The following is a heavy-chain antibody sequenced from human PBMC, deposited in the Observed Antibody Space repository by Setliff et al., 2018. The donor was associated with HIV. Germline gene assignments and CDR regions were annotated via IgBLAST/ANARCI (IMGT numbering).Heavy chain of an antibody. CDR1: GGSISSGSYY. Sequence: ASETLSLTCTVSGGSISSGSYYWSWIRQPAGKGLEWIGHIYTSGSTNYNPSLKSRVTISVDTSKNQFSLKLSSVTAADTAVYYCARGGPAVAYAVDVWGQGTTVTVSS. V-gene: IGHV4-61*09. D-gene: IGHD5-12*01. CDR2: IYTSGST. CDR3: ARGGPAVAYAVDV. J-gene: IGHJ6*02.